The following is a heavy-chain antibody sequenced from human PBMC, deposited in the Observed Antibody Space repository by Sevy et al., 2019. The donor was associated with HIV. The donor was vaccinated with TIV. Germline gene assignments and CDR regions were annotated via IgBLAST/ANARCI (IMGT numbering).Heavy chain of an antibody. Sequence: GGSLRLSCVASGFPFGSFSMNWVRQSPERGLEWVASIRSSGFSTKYADSVKGRFIISRDNTKSSMFLQMNSLRLDDTAIYYCARDRGDIVVFDFWGQGTKVTVSS. CDR1: GFPFGSFS. CDR3: ARDRGDIVVFDF. J-gene: IGHJ3*01. D-gene: IGHD2-15*01. CDR2: IRSSGFST. V-gene: IGHV3-21*06.